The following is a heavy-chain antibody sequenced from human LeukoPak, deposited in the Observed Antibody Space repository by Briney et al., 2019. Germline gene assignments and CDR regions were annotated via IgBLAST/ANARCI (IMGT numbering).Heavy chain of an antibody. CDR2: IYYSGST. Sequence: SQTLSLTCTVSGGSVSSDNYYWSWIRQPAGKGLEWIGSIYYSGSTYYNPSLKSRVTISVDTSKNQFSLKLSSVTAADTAVYYCARRVLGGFDPWGQGTLVTVSS. V-gene: IGHV4-39*01. CDR1: GGSVSSDNYY. CDR3: ARRVLGGFDP. J-gene: IGHJ5*02.